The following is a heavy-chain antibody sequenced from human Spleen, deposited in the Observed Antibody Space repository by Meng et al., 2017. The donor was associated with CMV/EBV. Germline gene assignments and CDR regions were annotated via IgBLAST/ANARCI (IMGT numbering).Heavy chain of an antibody. V-gene: IGHV3-30*02. CDR1: AFTFRDYG. Sequence: GESLKISCAASAFTFRDYGMHWVRQAPGKGLEWVAFSRNDGSNEYYEDSVKGRFTISRDNSKNTLYLQMNSLRAEDTAVYYCAKDRQANWFDPWGQGTLVTVSS. J-gene: IGHJ5*02. CDR3: AKDRQANWFDP. CDR2: SRNDGSNE.